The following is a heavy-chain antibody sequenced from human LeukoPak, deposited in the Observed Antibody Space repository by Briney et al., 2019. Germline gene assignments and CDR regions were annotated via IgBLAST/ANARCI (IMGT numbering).Heavy chain of an antibody. CDR1: GFTFSAHW. Sequence: GSLRLSCAATGFTFSAHWMSWVRQAPGKGLEWAAHIKEDESEKHYVDSVRGRFTISRDNAKNSLYLQMNSLRVEDTAVYYCAKVYYDNSGYRPLDFWGQGTLVTVSS. CDR3: AKVYYDNSGYRPLDF. D-gene: IGHD3-22*01. V-gene: IGHV3-7*01. J-gene: IGHJ4*02. CDR2: IKEDESEK.